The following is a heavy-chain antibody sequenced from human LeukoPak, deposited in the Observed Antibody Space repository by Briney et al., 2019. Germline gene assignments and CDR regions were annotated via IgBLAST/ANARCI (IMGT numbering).Heavy chain of an antibody. D-gene: IGHD5-18*01. CDR1: GFTFSSYW. J-gene: IGHJ6*02. Sequence: GGSLRLSCAASGFTFSSYWMNWVRQAPGKGLVWVSRIASDGSSTYYADSVKGRFTISRDNSKNTLYLQMNSLRAEDTAVYYCAKGYSYYYYGVDVWGQGTTVTVSS. CDR2: IASDGSST. CDR3: AKGYSYYYYGVDV. V-gene: IGHV3-74*01.